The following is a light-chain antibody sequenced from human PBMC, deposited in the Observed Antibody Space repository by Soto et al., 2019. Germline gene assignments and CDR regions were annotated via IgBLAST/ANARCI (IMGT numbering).Light chain of an antibody. CDR1: QSFNSGY. V-gene: IGKV3-20*01. CDR3: QHPWT. CDR2: GAS. Sequence: EIVLTQSPGTLSLSPGERATLSCRATQSFNSGYLAWYQHKPGQAPRLLIYGASSRATGIPDRFSGSGAGTDFTLTISRLEPEDVAVYYCQHPWTFGQGTKVDIK. J-gene: IGKJ1*01.